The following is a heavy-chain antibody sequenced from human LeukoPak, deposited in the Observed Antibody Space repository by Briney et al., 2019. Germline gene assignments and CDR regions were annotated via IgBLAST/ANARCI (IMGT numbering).Heavy chain of an antibody. CDR3: AKDRQTTKYYFDY. Sequence: PGGSLRLSCAASGFTFSSYGMHWVRQAPGKGLEWLAVISYDGSNKYYADSVKGRFTISRDNSKNTLYLQMNSLRAEDTAAYYCAKDRQTTKYYFDYWGQGTLVTVSS. D-gene: IGHD4-17*01. V-gene: IGHV3-30*18. CDR1: GFTFSSYG. CDR2: ISYDGSNK. J-gene: IGHJ4*02.